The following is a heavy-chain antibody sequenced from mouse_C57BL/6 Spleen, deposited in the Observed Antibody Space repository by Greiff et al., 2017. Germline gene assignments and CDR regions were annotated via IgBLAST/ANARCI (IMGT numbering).Heavy chain of an antibody. CDR1: GFTFSDYY. V-gene: IGHV5-16*01. Sequence: EVMLVESEGGLVQPGSSMKLSCTASGFTFSDYYMAWVRQVPEKGLEWVANINYDGSSTYYLDSLKSRFIISRDNAKNILYLQMSSLKSEDTATYYCARGGVYDYDDGNWYFDVWGTGTTVTVSS. D-gene: IGHD2-4*01. CDR3: ARGGVYDYDDGNWYFDV. J-gene: IGHJ1*03. CDR2: INYDGSST.